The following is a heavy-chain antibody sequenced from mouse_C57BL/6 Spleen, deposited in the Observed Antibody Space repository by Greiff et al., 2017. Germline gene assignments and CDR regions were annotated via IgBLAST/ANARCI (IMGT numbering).Heavy chain of an antibody. CDR1: GYTFTSYW. D-gene: IGHD1-1*01. J-gene: IGHJ3*01. Sequence: VQLQESGTELVKPGASVKLSCKASGYTFTSYWMHWVKQRPGQGLEWIGNINPSNGGTNYNEKFKSKATLTVDKSSSTAYMQLSSLTSEDSAVYYCARGATVVATRSWFAYWGQGTLVTVSA. CDR2: INPSNGGT. CDR3: ARGATVVATRSWFAY. V-gene: IGHV1-53*01.